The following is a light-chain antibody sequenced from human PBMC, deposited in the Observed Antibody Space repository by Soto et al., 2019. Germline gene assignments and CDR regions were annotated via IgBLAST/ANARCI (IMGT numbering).Light chain of an antibody. CDR3: KDCDSLPLT. CDR1: PAIASF. Sequence: IQLPQSLSSLSASVGARSTITSQASPAIASFLAWYQQKPGTALKLLIYGASTLQSGVPSRVSGSGSGTDFTFTISSLQPEEIATYYCKDCDSLPLTVGQGTRLAIK. V-gene: IGKV1-9*01. CDR2: GAS. J-gene: IGKJ5*01.